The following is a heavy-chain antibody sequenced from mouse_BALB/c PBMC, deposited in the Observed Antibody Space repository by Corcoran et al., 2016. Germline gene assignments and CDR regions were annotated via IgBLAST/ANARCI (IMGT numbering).Heavy chain of an antibody. J-gene: IGHJ2*01. V-gene: IGHV1-81*01. CDR2: IYPGSGST. CDR1: GYTFTDYV. CDR3: GKRGIIYYGNYFDY. D-gene: IGHD2-1*01. Sequence: QVQLQQSGPELVKPGASVKMSCKASGYTFTDYVISWVKQRTGQGLEWIGEIYPGSGSTYYNEKFKGKATLTADKSSNTAYMQLSSLTSEDSAVYYCGKRGIIYYGNYFDYWGQGTTLTVSS.